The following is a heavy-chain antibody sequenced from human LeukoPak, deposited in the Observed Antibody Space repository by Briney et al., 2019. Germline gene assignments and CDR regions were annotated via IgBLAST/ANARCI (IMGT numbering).Heavy chain of an antibody. Sequence: GGSLRLSCAASGFTFSSYWMSWVRQAPGKGLERVANIKQDGSEKYYVDSVKGRFTISRDNAKNSLYLQMNSLRAEDTAVYYCARCSYIVVVPAAGGFDYWGQGTLVTVSS. CDR1: GFTFSSYW. D-gene: IGHD2-2*01. V-gene: IGHV3-7*01. CDR2: IKQDGSEK. J-gene: IGHJ4*02. CDR3: ARCSYIVVVPAAGGFDY.